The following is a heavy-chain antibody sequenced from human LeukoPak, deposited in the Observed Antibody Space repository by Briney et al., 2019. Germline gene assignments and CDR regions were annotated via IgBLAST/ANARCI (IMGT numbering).Heavy chain of an antibody. CDR2: ISHSGST. Sequence: SETLSLTCTVSGGSTRSQNYYWGWIRLPPGKGLEWIGSISHSGSTSYNPSLKSRVTMFVDTSMNQFALKVASVTAADMAVYYCARLLSYDILTDNYYKYYMDVWGKGTMVTVSS. V-gene: IGHV4-39*01. CDR1: GGSTRSQNYY. J-gene: IGHJ6*03. D-gene: IGHD3-9*01. CDR3: ARLLSYDILTDNYYKYYMDV.